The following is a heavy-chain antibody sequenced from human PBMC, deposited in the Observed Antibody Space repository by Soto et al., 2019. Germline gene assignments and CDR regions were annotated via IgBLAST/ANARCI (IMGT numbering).Heavy chain of an antibody. D-gene: IGHD3-3*01. Sequence: PETLSLTCAVDTRSANGNYWNWIRQPPGKGLEWIGEINHTGGTHYNPSLKSRVTMSVDTSNNQFSLRLSSVTAADTAIYYCATRITVFGLLIPPFDPWGHGTQVTVSS. V-gene: IGHV4-34*01. CDR3: ATRITVFGLLIPPFDP. CDR2: INHTGGT. CDR1: TRSANGNY. J-gene: IGHJ5*02.